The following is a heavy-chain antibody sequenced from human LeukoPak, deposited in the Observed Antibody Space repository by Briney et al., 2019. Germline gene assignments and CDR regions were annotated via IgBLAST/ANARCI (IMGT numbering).Heavy chain of an antibody. CDR1: GYTFTSYY. CDR3: AREKGLRYSSGWYFNPIDY. J-gene: IGHJ4*02. CDR2: INPSGGST. Sequence: GASVKVSCKASGYTFTSYYMRWVRQAPGQGLEWMGIINPSGGSTSYAQKFQGRVTMTRDTSTSTVYMELSSLRSEDTAVYYCAREKGLRYSSGWYFNPIDYWGQGTLVTVSS. V-gene: IGHV1-46*01. D-gene: IGHD6-19*01.